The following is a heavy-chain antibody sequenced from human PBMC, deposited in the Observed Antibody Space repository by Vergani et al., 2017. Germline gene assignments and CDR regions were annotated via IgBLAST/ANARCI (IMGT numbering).Heavy chain of an antibody. CDR2: ISSSSSYT. CDR1: GFTFSDYY. V-gene: IGHV3-11*05. J-gene: IGHJ4*02. CDR3: AGAAAGTYXIDY. Sequence: QVQLVESGGGLVKPGGSLRLSCAASGFTFSDYYMSWIRQAPGKGLEWVSYISSSSSYTNYADSVKGRFTISRDNAKNSLYLQMNSLRAEDTAVYYCAGAAAGTYXIDYWGQGTLVTVSS. D-gene: IGHD6-13*01.